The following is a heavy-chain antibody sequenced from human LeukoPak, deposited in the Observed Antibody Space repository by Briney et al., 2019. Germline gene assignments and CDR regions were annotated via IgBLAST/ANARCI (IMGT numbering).Heavy chain of an antibody. CDR1: GFTFSSYA. J-gene: IGHJ5*02. CDR2: ISAGGGTT. D-gene: IGHD3-10*01. Sequence: GGSLRLSCADSGFTFSSYATSWVRQAPGKGLEWVSAISAGGGTTYYADSVKGRFTISRDKSKNTLYLQMNSLRAEDTAVYYCAKGYYYGSGSFRWFDPWGQGTLVTVSS. V-gene: IGHV3-23*01. CDR3: AKGYYYGSGSFRWFDP.